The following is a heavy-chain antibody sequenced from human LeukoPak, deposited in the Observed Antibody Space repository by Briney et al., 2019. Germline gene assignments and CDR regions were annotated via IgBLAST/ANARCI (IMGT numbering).Heavy chain of an antibody. V-gene: IGHV4-30-2*01. D-gene: IGHD3-16*01. J-gene: IGHJ4*02. Sequence: SETLSVTCAVSGGSISSGGYSWSWIRQPPGKGLEWIGYIYHSGSTYYNPSLKSRVTISVDRSKNQFSLKLSSVTAADTAVYYCARLKGATWVFDYWGQGTLVTVSS. CDR1: GGSISSGGYS. CDR2: IYHSGST. CDR3: ARLKGATWVFDY.